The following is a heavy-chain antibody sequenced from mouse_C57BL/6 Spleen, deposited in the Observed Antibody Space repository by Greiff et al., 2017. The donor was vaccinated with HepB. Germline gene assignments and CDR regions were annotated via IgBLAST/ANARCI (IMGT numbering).Heavy chain of an antibody. Sequence: VQLQQPGAELVMPGASVKLSCKASGYTFTSYWMHWVKQRPGQGLEWIGEIDPSDSYTNYNQKFKGKSTLTVDKSSSTAYMQLSSLTSEDSAVYYCASSSYGGWYFDVWGTGTTVTVSS. CDR1: GYTFTSYW. D-gene: IGHD1-1*01. CDR3: ASSSYGGWYFDV. V-gene: IGHV1-69*01. CDR2: IDPSDSYT. J-gene: IGHJ1*03.